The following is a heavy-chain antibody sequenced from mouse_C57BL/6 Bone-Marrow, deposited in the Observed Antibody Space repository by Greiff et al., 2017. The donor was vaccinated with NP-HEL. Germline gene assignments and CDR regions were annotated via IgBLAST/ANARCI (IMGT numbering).Heavy chain of an antibody. CDR1: GYTFTSYW. J-gene: IGHJ2*01. CDR3: AVSMVTTDY. CDR2: IDPSDSYT. D-gene: IGHD2-2*01. Sequence: QVQLQQPGAELVRPGTSVKLSCKASGYTFTSYWMHWVEQRPGQGLEWIGVIDPSDSYTNYNQKFKGKATLTVDTSSSTAYMQLSSLTSEDSAVYYCAVSMVTTDYWGQGTTLTVSS. V-gene: IGHV1-59*01.